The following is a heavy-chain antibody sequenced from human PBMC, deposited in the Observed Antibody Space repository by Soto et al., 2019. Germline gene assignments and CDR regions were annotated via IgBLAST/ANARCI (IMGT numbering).Heavy chain of an antibody. V-gene: IGHV1-8*01. CDR1: GYTFTSYD. Sequence: GASVKVSCKASGYTFTSYDINWVRQATGQGLEWMGWMNPNSGNTGYAQKFQGRVTMTRNNSMSTAYMELSSLRSEDTAVYYCARDPSAYSSGWLDYWGQGTLVTVSS. CDR3: ARDPSAYSSGWLDY. D-gene: IGHD6-19*01. CDR2: MNPNSGNT. J-gene: IGHJ4*02.